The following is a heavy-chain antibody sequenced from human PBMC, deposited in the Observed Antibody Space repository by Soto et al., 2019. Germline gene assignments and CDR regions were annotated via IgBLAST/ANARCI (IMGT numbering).Heavy chain of an antibody. CDR2: ISSSGSTI. CDR1: GFTFSSYE. V-gene: IGHV3-48*03. D-gene: IGHD3-3*01. Sequence: GGSLRLSCAASGFTFSSYEMNWVRQAPGKGLEWVSYISSSGSTIYYADSVKGRFTISRDNAKNSLYLQMNSLRAEDTAFYYCARPPPYYDFWSGYYPRVYYYYGMDVWGQGTTVTVSS. CDR3: ARPPPYYDFWSGYYPRVYYYYGMDV. J-gene: IGHJ6*02.